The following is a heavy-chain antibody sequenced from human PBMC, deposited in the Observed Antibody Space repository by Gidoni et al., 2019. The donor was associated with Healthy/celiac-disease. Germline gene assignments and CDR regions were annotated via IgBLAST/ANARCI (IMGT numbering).Heavy chain of an antibody. CDR1: GYTFTSYG. J-gene: IGHJ4*02. CDR2: ISAYNGNT. Sequence: QVQLVQSGAYVKKPGASVKVSCKASGYTFTSYGISWVRQAPGHGLEWMGWISAYNGNTNYAQKLQGRVTMTTDTSTSTAYMELRSLRSDDTAVYYCARAPGGVDTAMVFIDYWGQGTLVTVSS. D-gene: IGHD5-18*01. CDR3: ARAPGGVDTAMVFIDY. V-gene: IGHV1-18*01.